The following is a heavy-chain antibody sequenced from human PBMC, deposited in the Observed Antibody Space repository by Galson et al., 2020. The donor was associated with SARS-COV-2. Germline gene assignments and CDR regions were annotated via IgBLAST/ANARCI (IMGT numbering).Heavy chain of an antibody. J-gene: IGHJ3*02. CDR3: ARLHYGEYAPEAFDI. D-gene: IGHD4-17*01. V-gene: IGHV4-30-2*01. CDR1: GTSISSGSYS. CDR2: ISHSGGT. Sequence: SETLTLTCAVSGTSISSGSYSWNWIRQPPGKGLERIGYISHSGGTYYNPSLQSRVTISGDRSKNQFSLRLSSVTAADTAVYYCARLHYGEYAPEAFDIWGPGTRVTVAS.